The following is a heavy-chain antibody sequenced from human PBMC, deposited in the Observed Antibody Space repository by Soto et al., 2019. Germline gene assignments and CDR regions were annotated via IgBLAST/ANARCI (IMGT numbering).Heavy chain of an antibody. V-gene: IGHV4-61*01. CDR2: IYYSGST. Sequence: SETLSLTSPVSGGSVSSGSYYWSWIQQPPGKGLEWIGYIYYSGSTNYNPSLKSRVTISVDTSKNQFSLKLSSVTAADTAVYYCARGIEGWYQGRYYYGMDVWGQGTTVTVSS. J-gene: IGHJ6*02. CDR1: GGSVSSGSYY. CDR3: ARGIEGWYQGRYYYGMDV. D-gene: IGHD6-19*01.